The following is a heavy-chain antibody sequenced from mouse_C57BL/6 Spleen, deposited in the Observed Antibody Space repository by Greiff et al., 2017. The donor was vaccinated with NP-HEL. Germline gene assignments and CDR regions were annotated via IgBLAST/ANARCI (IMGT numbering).Heavy chain of an antibody. D-gene: IGHD2-4*01. V-gene: IGHV1-66*01. CDR2: IYPGSGNT. Sequence: QVQLQQSGPELVKPGASVKISCKASGYSFTSYYIHWVKQRPGQGLEWIGWIYPGSGNTKYNEKFKGKATLTADTSSSTAYMQLSSLTSEDSAVYYCARRGYDYGWYFDVWGTGTTVTVSS. CDR3: ARRGYDYGWYFDV. CDR1: GYSFTSYY. J-gene: IGHJ1*03.